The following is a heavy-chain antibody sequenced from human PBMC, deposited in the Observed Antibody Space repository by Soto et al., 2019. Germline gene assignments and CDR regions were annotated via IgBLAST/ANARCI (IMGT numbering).Heavy chain of an antibody. J-gene: IGHJ4*02. D-gene: IGHD5-12*01. CDR3: ARGIYSGYDWDYFDY. CDR2: ISSSSSYI. Sequence: PGGSLRLSCAASGFTFSSYSMNWVRQAPGKGLEWVSSISSSSSYIYYADSVKGRFTISRDNAKNSLYLQMNSLRAEDTAVYYCARGIYSGYDWDYFDYWGQGTLVTVSS. CDR1: GFTFSSYS. V-gene: IGHV3-21*01.